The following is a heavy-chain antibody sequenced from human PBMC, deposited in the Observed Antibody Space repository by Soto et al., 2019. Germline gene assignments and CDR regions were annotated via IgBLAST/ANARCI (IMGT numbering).Heavy chain of an antibody. Sequence: GGSLRLSCAASGLTFSSYWMTWVRQAPGKGLEWVANIKEDGSEKSYVDSVKGRFTISRDNAKNSLYLQMNSLRTEDTAVYYCGNSCKKYGGTGYCPMYDGYDISAAGRMATVSS. D-gene: IGHD3-9*01. CDR3: GNSCKKYGGTGYCPMYDGYDI. CDR2: IKEDGSEK. V-gene: IGHV3-7*03. CDR1: GLTFSSYW. J-gene: IGHJ3*02.